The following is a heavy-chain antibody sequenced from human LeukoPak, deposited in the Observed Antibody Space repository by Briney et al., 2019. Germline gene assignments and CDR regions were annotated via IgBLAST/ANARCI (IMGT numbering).Heavy chain of an antibody. D-gene: IGHD1-1*01. J-gene: IGHJ4*02. CDR3: ARGGETSPFDY. CDR1: GGSISSSNW. CDR2: IYYSGST. V-gene: IGHV4-4*02. Sequence: SETLSLTCAVSGGSISSSNWWSWVRQPPGKGLEWIGYIYYSGSTNYNPSLKSRVTISVDTSKNQFSLKLSSVTAADTAVYYCARGGETSPFDYWGQGTLVTVSS.